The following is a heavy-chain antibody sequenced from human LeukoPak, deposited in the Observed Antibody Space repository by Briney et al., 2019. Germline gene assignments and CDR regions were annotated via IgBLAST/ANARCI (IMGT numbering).Heavy chain of an antibody. J-gene: IGHJ3*02. V-gene: IGHV3-15*01. Sequence: PGGSLRLSCKPSGVSLSNAWMSWVRHAPGKGLEWVGRIKSKSDGGTTDYAAHVKGKFTISRDDSKNTLYLQMNSLKTEDTAVYYWSRLWFGEFIWGQGTMVSVSS. CDR2: IKSKSDGGTT. D-gene: IGHD3-10*01. CDR3: SRLWFGEFI. CDR1: GVSLSNAW.